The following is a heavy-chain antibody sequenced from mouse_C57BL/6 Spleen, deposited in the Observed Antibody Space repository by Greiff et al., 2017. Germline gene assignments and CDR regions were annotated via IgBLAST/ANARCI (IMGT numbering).Heavy chain of an antibody. J-gene: IGHJ4*01. V-gene: IGHV1-69*01. CDR1: GYTFTSYW. D-gene: IGHD2-4*01. Sequence: QVQLQQSGAELVMPGASVKLSCKASGYTFTSYWMHWVKQRPGQGLEWIGEIDPSDSYTNYNQKFKGKSTLTVDKSSSTAYMQLSSLTSEDSAVYYCARADHYDYDRGSMDYWGQGTSVTVSS. CDR2: IDPSDSYT. CDR3: ARADHYDYDRGSMDY.